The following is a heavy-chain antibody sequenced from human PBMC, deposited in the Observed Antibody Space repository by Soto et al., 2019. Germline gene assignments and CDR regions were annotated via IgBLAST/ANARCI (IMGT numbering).Heavy chain of an antibody. J-gene: IGHJ4*02. Sequence: GGSLRLSCAASGFTFSSYAMSWVRQAPGKGLEWVSAISGSGGSTNYADSVKGRFTISRDNAKNSLYLQMNSLRAEDTAVYYCARNDIVVVPAATPPGPFDYWGQGTLVTVSS. CDR2: ISGSGGST. CDR1: GFTFSSYA. D-gene: IGHD2-2*01. CDR3: ARNDIVVVPAATPPGPFDY. V-gene: IGHV3-23*01.